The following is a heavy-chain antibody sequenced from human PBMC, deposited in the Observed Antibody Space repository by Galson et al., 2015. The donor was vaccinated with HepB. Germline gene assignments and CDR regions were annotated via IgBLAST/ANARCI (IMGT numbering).Heavy chain of an antibody. J-gene: IGHJ6*02. D-gene: IGHD6-13*01. CDR2: IYSGGST. Sequence: SLRLSCAASGFTVSSNYMSWVRQAPGKGLEWVSVIYSGGSTYYADSVKGRFTISRDNSKNTLYLQMNSLRAEDTAVYYCAREGECEAAAGRWFQPGGGCYGMDVWGQGTTVTVSS. V-gene: IGHV3-66*02. CDR1: GFTVSSNY. CDR3: AREGECEAAAGRWFQPGGGCYGMDV.